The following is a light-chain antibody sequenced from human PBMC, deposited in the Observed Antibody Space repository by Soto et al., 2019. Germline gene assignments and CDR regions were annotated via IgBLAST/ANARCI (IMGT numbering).Light chain of an antibody. CDR2: EVN. CDR1: SSDVGGYNY. CDR3: RSYTSSSILV. Sequence: QSALTQPASVSGSPGQSITISRTGTSSDVGGYNYVSWYQQHPGKAPKLIIYEVNNRPSGVSNRFSGSKSGNTASLTISGLQAEDEADYYCRSYTSSSILVFGGGTKVNVL. J-gene: IGLJ2*01. V-gene: IGLV2-14*01.